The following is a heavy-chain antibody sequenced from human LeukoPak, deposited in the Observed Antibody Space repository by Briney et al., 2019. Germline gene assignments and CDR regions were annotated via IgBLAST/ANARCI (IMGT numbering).Heavy chain of an antibody. J-gene: IGHJ5*02. Sequence: SETLSLTCTVSGGSISSGDYCWSWIRQPPGLGLEWIGYIYYSGSTYYNPSLKSRVTISVDTSKNQFSLKLSSVTAADTAVYYCARDRGVVRGVHNWFDPWGQGTLVTVSS. D-gene: IGHD3-10*01. V-gene: IGHV4-30-4*01. CDR1: GGSISSGDYC. CDR2: IYYSGST. CDR3: ARDRGVVRGVHNWFDP.